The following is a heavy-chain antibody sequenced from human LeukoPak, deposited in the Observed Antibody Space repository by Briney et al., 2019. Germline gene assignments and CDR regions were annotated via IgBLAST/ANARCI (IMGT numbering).Heavy chain of an antibody. CDR2: ISGSGTRT. V-gene: IGHV3-23*01. J-gene: IGHJ4*02. CDR1: GFTFSSYA. CDR3: AKEETRAYGGD. D-gene: IGHD4-23*01. Sequence: GRSLRLSCAASGFTFSSYAMSWVRQAPGKGLEWASAISGSGTRTYYADSVKGRFTISRDNSKNTLYLQMNSLRAEDTAVYYCAKEETRAYGGDWGQGTLVTVSS.